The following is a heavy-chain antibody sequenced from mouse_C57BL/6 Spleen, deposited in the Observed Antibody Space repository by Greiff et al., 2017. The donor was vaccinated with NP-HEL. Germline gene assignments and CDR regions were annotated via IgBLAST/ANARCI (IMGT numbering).Heavy chain of an antibody. V-gene: IGHV5-6*01. J-gene: IGHJ2*01. CDR3: ARLENGYYFDY. CDR1: GFTFSSYG. Sequence: EVQLQQSGGDLVKPGGSLKLSCAASGFTFSSYGMSWVRQTPDKRLEWVATISSGGSYTYYPDSVKGRFTISRDNAKNTLYLQMSSLKSEDTAMYYCARLENGYYFDYWGQGTTLTVSS. CDR2: ISSGGSYT.